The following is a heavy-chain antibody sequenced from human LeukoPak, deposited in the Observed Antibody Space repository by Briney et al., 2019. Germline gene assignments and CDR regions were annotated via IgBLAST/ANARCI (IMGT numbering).Heavy chain of an antibody. D-gene: IGHD3-22*01. V-gene: IGHV3-48*03. CDR2: ISSTATTR. J-gene: IGHJ4*02. CDR1: GFPFSSYE. Sequence: GGSLRLSCATSGFPFSSYEMNWVRQAPGKGLEWISYISSTATTRYYAGSVKGRFIISRDNAESSLFLQMNSPRAEDTAVYYCVRDAHYYDSGANYRRKDFDFWGQGTLVTVSS. CDR3: VRDAHYYDSGANYRRKDFDF.